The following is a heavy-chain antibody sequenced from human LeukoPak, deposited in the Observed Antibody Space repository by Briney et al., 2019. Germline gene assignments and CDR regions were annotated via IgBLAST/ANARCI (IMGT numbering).Heavy chain of an antibody. CDR1: GGSISSSNW. CDR2: IYHSGGT. CDR3: ATNGYYCMDV. D-gene: IGHD2-8*01. J-gene: IGHJ6*03. V-gene: IGHV4-4*02. Sequence: PSGTLSLTCAVSGGSISSSNWWSWVRQPPGKGLEWIGEIYHSGGTNYNPSLKSRITISVDKSQNQFSLKVNSLTAADTAVYYCATNGYYCMDVWGKGTTVTVSS.